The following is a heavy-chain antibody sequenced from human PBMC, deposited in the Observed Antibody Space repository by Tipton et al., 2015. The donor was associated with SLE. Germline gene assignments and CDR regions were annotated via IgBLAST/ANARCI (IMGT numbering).Heavy chain of an antibody. CDR1: GGSFSGYY. Sequence: GLVKPSETLSLMCSVYGGSFSGYYWTWIRQPPGKGLEWIGEINDSGSTNYNPSLKSRVTISLDTSENQFSLRLTSVTAADTSVYYCARRMYQLPNYYYYYGMDVWGQGTTVTVSS. CDR2: INDSGST. V-gene: IGHV4-34*01. J-gene: IGHJ6*02. CDR3: ARRMYQLPNYYYYYGMDV. D-gene: IGHD2-8*01.